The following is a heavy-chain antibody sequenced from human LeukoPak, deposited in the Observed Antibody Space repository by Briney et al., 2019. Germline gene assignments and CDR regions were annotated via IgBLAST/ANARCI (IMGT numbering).Heavy chain of an antibody. J-gene: IGHJ4*02. Sequence: PGGSLRLSCAASGFTFSSYWMSWVRQAPGKGLEWVSYISSGGSTTYYAGSVKGRFTVSRDNAKNSLYLQMNSLRAEDTAVYYCARDHMGYDYWGQGTLVTVSS. V-gene: IGHV3-48*03. CDR2: ISSGGSTT. CDR1: GFTFSSYW. D-gene: IGHD1-26*01. CDR3: ARDHMGYDY.